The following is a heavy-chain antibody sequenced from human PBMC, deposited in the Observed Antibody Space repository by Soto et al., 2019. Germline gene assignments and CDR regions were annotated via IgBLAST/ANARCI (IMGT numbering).Heavy chain of an antibody. V-gene: IGHV1-18*01. J-gene: IGHJ3*02. Sequence: QVQLVQSGYEVKEPGASVTVSCKASGYTFNNYGITWVRQAPGQGLEWIGWISAYNGNANYAQKFQGRVTLTRDTSTSTAYLDLRSLRSDDSAVYYCARGTRRFGELFDAFDIWGQGTMVPVSS. CDR1: GYTFNNYG. CDR3: ARGTRRFGELFDAFDI. D-gene: IGHD3-10*01. CDR2: ISAYNGNA.